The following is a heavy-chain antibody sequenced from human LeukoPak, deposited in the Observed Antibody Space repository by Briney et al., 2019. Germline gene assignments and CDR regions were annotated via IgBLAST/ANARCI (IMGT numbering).Heavy chain of an antibody. J-gene: IGHJ4*02. CDR3: ARTRYDTLTGYCVYFDY. CDR2: IYTSGST. Sequence: SETLSLTCTVSGGSISSYYWSWIRQPAGKGLEWIGRIYTSGSTNYNPSLKSRVTMSVDTSKDQFSLKLSSVTAADTAVYYCARTRYDTLTGYCVYFDYWGQGTLVTVSS. D-gene: IGHD3-9*01. CDR1: GGSISSYY. V-gene: IGHV4-4*07.